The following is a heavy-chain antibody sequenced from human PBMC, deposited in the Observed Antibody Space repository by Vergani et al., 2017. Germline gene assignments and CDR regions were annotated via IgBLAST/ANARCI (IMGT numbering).Heavy chain of an antibody. Sequence: QVQLQESGPGLVKPSETLSVTCIVSGDSSSNDDSYWSWIRQPPGKGLEWIGYIYYSGSTYYNPSLESRLTISLDSSRTQFSLKLISVTAGDTAVYYCARVAGGSGGYYLAWGQGTPVSVFS. V-gene: IGHV4-30-4*08. D-gene: IGHD3-22*01. CDR2: IYYSGST. CDR3: ARVAGGSGGYYLA. J-gene: IGHJ5*02. CDR1: GDSSSNDDSY.